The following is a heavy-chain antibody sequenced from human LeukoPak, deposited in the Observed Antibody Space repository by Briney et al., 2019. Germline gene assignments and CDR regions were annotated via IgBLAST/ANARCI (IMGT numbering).Heavy chain of an antibody. CDR1: GGTFSSYA. CDR2: MNPNSGNT. V-gene: IGHV1-8*02. Sequence: ASVKVSCKASGGTFSSYAISWVRQATGQGLEWMGWMNPNSGNTGYAQKFQGRVTMTRNTSISTAYMELSSLRSEDTAVYYCARESSVEVVAALAQWGQGTLVTVSS. CDR3: ARESSVEVVAALAQ. J-gene: IGHJ4*02. D-gene: IGHD2-15*01.